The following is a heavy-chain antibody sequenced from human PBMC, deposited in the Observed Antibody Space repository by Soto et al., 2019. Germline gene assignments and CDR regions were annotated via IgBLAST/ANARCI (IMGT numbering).Heavy chain of an antibody. CDR2: IHSSGST. J-gene: IGHJ6*02. V-gene: IGHV4-4*07. CDR1: GGSISSYY. Sequence: KPSETLSLTCTVSGGSISSYYWSWIRQSAGKGLEWIGRIHSSGSTNYNPSLKSRVTMSVDTSKNQFSLKLRPVTAADTAVYFCARVKTVDYYGMGVWGQGTTVTVSS. CDR3: ARVKTVDYYGMGV.